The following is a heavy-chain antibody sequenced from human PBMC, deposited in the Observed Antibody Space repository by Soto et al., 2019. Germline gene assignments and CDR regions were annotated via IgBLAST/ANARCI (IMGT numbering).Heavy chain of an antibody. J-gene: IGHJ4*02. V-gene: IGHV3-21*01. CDR3: TSHSDYCDSTSCYNY. Sequence: GGSLRLSCAASGFTFSSYSMNWVRQAPGKGLEWVSSISSSGSFIDYADSVKGRFTISRDNAKNSLYLQMNSLRAEDTAVYYCTSHSDYCDSTSCYNYWGQGTLVTVSS. CDR2: ISSSGSFI. D-gene: IGHD2-2*02. CDR1: GFTFSSYS.